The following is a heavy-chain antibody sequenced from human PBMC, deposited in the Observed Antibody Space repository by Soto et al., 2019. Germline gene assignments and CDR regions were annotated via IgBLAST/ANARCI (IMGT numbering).Heavy chain of an antibody. V-gene: IGHV1-2*04. D-gene: IGHD2-2*01. CDR3: ARGIVVVPAAMNYYYYGMDV. J-gene: IGHJ6*02. CDR1: GYTFTGYY. Sequence: GASVKVSCKASGYTFTGYYMHWVRQAPGQGLEWMGWINPNSGGTNYAQKFQGWVTMTRDTSISTAYMELSSLRSDDTAVYYCARGIVVVPAAMNYYYYGMDVWGQGTTVTVSS. CDR2: INPNSGGT.